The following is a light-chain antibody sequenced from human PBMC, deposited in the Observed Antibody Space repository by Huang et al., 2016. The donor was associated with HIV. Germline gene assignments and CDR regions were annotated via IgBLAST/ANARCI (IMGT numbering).Light chain of an antibody. CDR1: QSVNTN. CDR2: AAS. J-gene: IGKJ2*01. Sequence: VMMSQSPATLAASPGERVTLSCGASQSVNTNLAWYQPKPGQPPRLLIYAASTRATGVPARVAGSGSGTEFTLTIDSRQSDDFAVYYCQQYNKWPPEYTFGQGTRLEIK. CDR3: QQYNKWPPEYT. V-gene: IGKV3-15*01.